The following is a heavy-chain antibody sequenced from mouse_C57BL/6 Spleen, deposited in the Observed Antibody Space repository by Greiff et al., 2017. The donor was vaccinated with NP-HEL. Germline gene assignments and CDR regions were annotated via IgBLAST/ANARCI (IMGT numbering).Heavy chain of an antibody. CDR3: ARSPRGIYDGYYSYYFDY. CDR2: IYWDDDK. Sequence: QVTLKVSGPGILQSSQTLSLTCSFSGFSLSTSGMGVSWIRQPSGKGLEWLAHIYWDDDKRYNPSLKSRLTISKDTSRNQVFLKITSVDTADTATYYCARSPRGIYDGYYSYYFDYWGQGTTLTVSS. CDR1: GFSLSTSGMG. V-gene: IGHV8-12*01. D-gene: IGHD2-3*01. J-gene: IGHJ2*01.